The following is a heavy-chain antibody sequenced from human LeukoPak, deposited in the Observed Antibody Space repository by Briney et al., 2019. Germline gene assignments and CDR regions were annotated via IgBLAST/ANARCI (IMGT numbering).Heavy chain of an antibody. CDR2: IIPIFGTA. Sequence: GASVKVSCKASGGTFSSYAISWVRQAPGQGLEWMGGIIPIFGTANYAQKFQGRVTITTDESTSTAYMELSSLRSEDTAVYYCARGSTHRYYYYYMDVWGKGTTVTVSS. CDR1: GGTFSSYA. J-gene: IGHJ6*03. V-gene: IGHV1-69*05. CDR3: ARGSTHRYYYYYMDV.